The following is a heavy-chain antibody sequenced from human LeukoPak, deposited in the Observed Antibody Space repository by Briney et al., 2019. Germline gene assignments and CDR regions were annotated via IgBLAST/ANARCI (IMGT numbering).Heavy chain of an antibody. V-gene: IGHV4-4*08. CDR3: ARDLQRDYGSGRYSV. CDR2: IYYSGST. D-gene: IGHD3-10*01. J-gene: IGHJ4*02. CDR1: GGSIRGYY. Sequence: PSETLSLTCTVSGGSIRGYYWSWIRQPPGKGLEWIGYIYYSGSTNYNPSLKSRVAMSVDTSNNHFSLRLNSVTAADTAVYYCARDLQRDYGSGRYSVWGQGTLVTVSS.